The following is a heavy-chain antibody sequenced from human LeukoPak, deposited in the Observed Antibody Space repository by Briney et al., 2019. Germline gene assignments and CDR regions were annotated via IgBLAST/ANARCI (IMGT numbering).Heavy chain of an antibody. J-gene: IGHJ3*02. CDR3: AHLLRWLTSPPAFDI. CDR1: GFTFSSYA. D-gene: IGHD4-17*01. CDR2: ISYDGSNK. V-gene: IGHV3-30-3*01. Sequence: GRSLRLSCAASGFTFSSYAMHWVRQAPGKGLEWVAVISYDGSNKYYADSVKGRFTISRDNSKNTLYLQMNSLRAEDTAVYYCAHLLRWLTSPPAFDIWGQGTMVTVSS.